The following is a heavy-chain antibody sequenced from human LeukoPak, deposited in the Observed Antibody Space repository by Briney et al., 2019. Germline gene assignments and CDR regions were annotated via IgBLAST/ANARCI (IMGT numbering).Heavy chain of an antibody. CDR2: INTDGSST. CDR1: GFTFSNYW. D-gene: IGHD4-17*01. J-gene: IGHJ5*02. Sequence: PGGSLRLSCAASGFTFSNYWMHWVRQAPGKGLVWVSRINTDGSSTDYADSVKGRFTISRDNSKNTVYLQMNSLIAEDTAVYSCAKDPRYGANAWGQGTLVTVSS. V-gene: IGHV3-74*01. CDR3: AKDPRYGANA.